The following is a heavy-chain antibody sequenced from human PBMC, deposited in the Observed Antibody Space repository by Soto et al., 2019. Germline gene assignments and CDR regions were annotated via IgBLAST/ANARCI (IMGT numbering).Heavy chain of an antibody. CDR3: AKATGGYYCMEV. CDR2: ISGSGGST. V-gene: IGHV3-23*01. CDR1: GITFSSYA. Sequence: GVSLRLSCEASGITFSSYAMRWVRQAPGKGLEWVSAISGSGGSTYYADSVKGRFTISRDNSKNTLYLQMNSLRAEDTAVYYCAKATGGYYCMEVLRQGTTVTVSS. D-gene: IGHD3-10*01. J-gene: IGHJ6*01.